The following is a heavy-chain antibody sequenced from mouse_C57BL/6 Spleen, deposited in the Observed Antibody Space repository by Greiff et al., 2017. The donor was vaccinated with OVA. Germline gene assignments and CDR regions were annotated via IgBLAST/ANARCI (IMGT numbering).Heavy chain of an antibody. CDR3: AREGAGYFAY. J-gene: IGHJ3*01. V-gene: IGHV5-4*01. Sequence: EVQRVESGGGLVKPGGSLKLSCAASGFTFSSYSMSWVSQTPEKSLEWVATISDGGSYTYYPDNVKGRFTITRDNAKNNLYLQMSHLKSEDTAMYYCAREGAGYFAYWGQGTLVTVSA. CDR1: GFTFSSYS. CDR2: ISDGGSYT. D-gene: IGHD3-2*02.